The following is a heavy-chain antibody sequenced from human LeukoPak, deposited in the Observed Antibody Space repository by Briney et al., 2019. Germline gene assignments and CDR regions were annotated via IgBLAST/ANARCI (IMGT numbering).Heavy chain of an antibody. CDR1: GGSISSYY. CDR2: ISDIGSI. D-gene: IGHD6-6*01. V-gene: IGHV4-59*12. J-gene: IGHJ6*02. Sequence: PSETLSLTCTVSGGSISSYYWSWIRQPPGKGLEWIAYISDIGSINYNPSLKSRVTISLDTSKNQFSLKLSSVTAADTAVYYCARGVYGPTAYSSSSDYYYGMDVWGQGTTVTVSS. CDR3: ARGVYGPTAYSSSSDYYYGMDV.